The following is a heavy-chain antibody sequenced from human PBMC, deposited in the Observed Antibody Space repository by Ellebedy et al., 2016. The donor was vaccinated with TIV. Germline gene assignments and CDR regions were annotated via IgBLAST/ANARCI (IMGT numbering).Heavy chain of an antibody. CDR2: IYTSGST. J-gene: IGHJ4*02. Sequence: SETLSLTXTVSGASISSYYWSWLRQPAGKGLEWIGRIYTSGSTNYNPSLKSRVTMLVDTSKNQVYLKLRSVTAADTAVYYCARGRQYSHSSGYYLDYWGQGTLVTVSS. V-gene: IGHV4-4*07. D-gene: IGHD3-22*01. CDR1: GASISSYY. CDR3: ARGRQYSHSSGYYLDY.